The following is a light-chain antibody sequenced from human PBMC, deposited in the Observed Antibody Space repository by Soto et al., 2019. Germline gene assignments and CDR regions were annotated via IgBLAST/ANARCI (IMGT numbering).Light chain of an antibody. CDR1: SSDVGAYNY. J-gene: IGLJ3*02. V-gene: IGLV2-14*01. Sequence: QSVLTQPASVSGSPGQSITISCTGSSSDVGAYNYVSWYQQHPDKPPKLMIYEVNDRPSGVSDRFSGSKSGNAASLTISGLQAEDEAHYYCSSYTTTNTWVFGGGTKVTVL. CDR2: EVN. CDR3: SSYTTTNTWV.